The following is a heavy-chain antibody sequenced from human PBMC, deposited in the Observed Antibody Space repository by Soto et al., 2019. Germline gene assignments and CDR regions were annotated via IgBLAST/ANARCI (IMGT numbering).Heavy chain of an antibody. J-gene: IGHJ4*02. CDR2: ISAYNGHP. CDR3: VVAAQPSYFDY. Sequence: QVQLVQSGAEVKKPGASVKVSCKASGYTFTSYGISGVRQAPAQGLEWMGWISAYNGHPNYAQKLQGRVTMTTDTSTSTAYMELRSLRSDDTAVDYFVVAAQPSYFDYWGQGTLVTVSS. D-gene: IGHD2-15*01. CDR1: GYTFTSYG. V-gene: IGHV1-18*01.